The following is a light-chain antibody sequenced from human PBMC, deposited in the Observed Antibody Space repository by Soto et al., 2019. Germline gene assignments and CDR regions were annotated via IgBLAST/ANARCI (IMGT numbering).Light chain of an antibody. CDR3: QQRSNWGT. Sequence: EIVLTKCPATLSLSPGERATRSCKASQSVGTSLAWYQQKPGQAPRLLMYDASNRAAGTPARFSGSGSGTDFTLTISGLEPEDFAVYYCQQRSNWGTFGQGTKVE. J-gene: IGKJ1*01. V-gene: IGKV3-11*01. CDR1: QSVGTS. CDR2: DAS.